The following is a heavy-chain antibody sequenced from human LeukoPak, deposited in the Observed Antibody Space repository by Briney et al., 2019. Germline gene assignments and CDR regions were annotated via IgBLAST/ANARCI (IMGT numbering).Heavy chain of an antibody. Sequence: GGSLRLSCAASGFSVGSNYMNWVRRAPGKGLECVSVIFSRGSTYYADSVKGRFTISRHNSENTLYLQMNSLRVEDTAVYYCTSSSPTSYSDYWGQGTLVTVSS. CDR1: GFSVGSNY. J-gene: IGHJ4*02. V-gene: IGHV3-53*04. CDR3: TSSSPTSYSDY. CDR2: IFSRGST. D-gene: IGHD6-13*01.